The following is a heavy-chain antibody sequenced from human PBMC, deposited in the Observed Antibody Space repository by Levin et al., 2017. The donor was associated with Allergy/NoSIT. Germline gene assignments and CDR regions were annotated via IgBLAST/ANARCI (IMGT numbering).Heavy chain of an antibody. CDR3: AREAVSYSFDI. J-gene: IGHJ3*02. Sequence: SCVSSGFTFSDSGMHWVRQAPGKGLEWVAVISDDGNIKYYVDSVKGRFTISRDNSKNTLYLQMNSLRGDDTAAYYCAREAVSYSFDIWGPGTMVTVS. CDR1: GFTFSDSG. D-gene: IGHD5/OR15-5a*01. V-gene: IGHV3-30*03. CDR2: ISDDGNIK.